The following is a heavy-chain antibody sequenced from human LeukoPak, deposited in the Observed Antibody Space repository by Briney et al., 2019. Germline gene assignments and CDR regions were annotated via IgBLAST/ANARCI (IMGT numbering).Heavy chain of an antibody. Sequence: SETLSLTCAVYGGSFSGYYWSWIRQPPGKGLEWIGEINHSGSTNYNPSLNSRVTMSVDTSKNQFSLKLSSVTAADTAVYYCARDPFLRYFDWPGSNNWFDPWGQGTLVTVSS. D-gene: IGHD3-9*01. CDR3: ARDPFLRYFDWPGSNNWFDP. V-gene: IGHV4-34*01. J-gene: IGHJ5*02. CDR1: GGSFSGYY. CDR2: INHSGST.